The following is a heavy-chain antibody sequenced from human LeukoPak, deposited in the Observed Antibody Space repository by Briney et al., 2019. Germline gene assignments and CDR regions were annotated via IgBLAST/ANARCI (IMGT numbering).Heavy chain of an antibody. V-gene: IGHV3-53*01. Sequence: GGSLRLSCAASGFTVSSNYMSWVRQAPGKGLEWVSVIYSGGSTYYADSVKGRFTISRDNSKNTLYLQMNSLRAEDTAVYYCARSPLGIVGASPFDYWGQGTLVTVSS. CDR2: IYSGGST. J-gene: IGHJ4*02. CDR3: ARSPLGIVGASPFDY. CDR1: GFTVSSNY. D-gene: IGHD1-26*01.